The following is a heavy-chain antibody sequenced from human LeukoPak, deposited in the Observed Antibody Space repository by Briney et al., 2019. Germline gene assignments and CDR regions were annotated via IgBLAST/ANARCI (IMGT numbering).Heavy chain of an antibody. J-gene: IGHJ4*02. CDR1: GYTFTSYY. V-gene: IGHV1-8*02. CDR2: MNPNSGNT. CDR3: ARGRRAPYGVDY. Sequence: ASVKVSCKASGYTFTSYYMHWVRQATGQGLEWMGWMNPNSGNTGYAQKFQGRVTMTRNTSISTAYMELSSLRSEDTAVYYCARGRRAPYGVDYWGQGTLVTVSS. D-gene: IGHD3-10*01.